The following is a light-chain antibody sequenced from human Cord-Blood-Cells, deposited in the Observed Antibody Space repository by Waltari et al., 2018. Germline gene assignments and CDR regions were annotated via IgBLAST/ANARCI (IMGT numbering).Light chain of an antibody. V-gene: IGLV2-11*01. J-gene: IGLJ1*01. Sequence: QYALTPPRSVSGSRGQSVTITCTGTSSDVGGYNYVSWYQQHPGKSPKRMSYDVIKRPSGVPDRFSGSKSGNTASLTISGLQAEDEADYYCCSYAGSYTYVFGTGTKVTVL. CDR1: SSDVGGYNY. CDR2: DVI. CDR3: CSYAGSYTYV.